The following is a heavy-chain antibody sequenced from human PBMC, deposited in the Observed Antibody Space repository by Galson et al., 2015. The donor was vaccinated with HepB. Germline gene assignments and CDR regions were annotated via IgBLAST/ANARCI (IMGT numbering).Heavy chain of an antibody. Sequence: SLRLSCAASGFTFTNCAMSWVRQAPGRGLEWVSTFSGSGGSAYYADSVKGRFTISRDNSENTLYLQMNSLRAEDTAVYYCAKGYSYNFYDCMESWGQGTLVTVSS. V-gene: IGHV3-23*01. CDR1: GFTFTNCA. D-gene: IGHD3-3*01. J-gene: IGHJ5*02. CDR3: AKGYSYNFYDCMES. CDR2: FSGSGGSA.